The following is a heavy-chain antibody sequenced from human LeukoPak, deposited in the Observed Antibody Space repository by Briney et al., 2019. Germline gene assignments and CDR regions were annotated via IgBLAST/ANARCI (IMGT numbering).Heavy chain of an antibody. V-gene: IGHV5-51*01. J-gene: IGHJ2*01. CDR1: GDNFDIYW. Sequence: GESLKISCNVSGDNFDIYWIAWVRQMPGKGLEWMGIIYPGDSDANYSPSFQGQVTISADKSISTAYLQWSSLKASDTAMYYCARALRSGHWYFDLWGRGTLVTVSS. D-gene: IGHD3-3*01. CDR3: ARALRSGHWYFDL. CDR2: IYPGDSDA.